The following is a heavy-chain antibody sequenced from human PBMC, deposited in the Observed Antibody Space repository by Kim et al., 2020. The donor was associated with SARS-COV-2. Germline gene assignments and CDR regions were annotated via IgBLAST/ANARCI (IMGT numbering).Heavy chain of an antibody. J-gene: IGHJ6*02. CDR3: ARLHYYYGMDV. Sequence: SETLSLTCAVYGGSFSGYYWSWIRQPPGKGLEWIGEINHSGNTNYNPSLKSRVTISVDTSKNQFSLKLSSVTAADTAVYYCARLHYYYGMDVWGQGTTVTVSS. CDR2: INHSGNT. CDR1: GGSFSGYY. V-gene: IGHV4-34*01.